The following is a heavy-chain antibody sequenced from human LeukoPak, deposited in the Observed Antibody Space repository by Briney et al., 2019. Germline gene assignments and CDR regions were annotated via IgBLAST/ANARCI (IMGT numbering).Heavy chain of an antibody. Sequence: SETLSLTCTVSGYSISSGYYWGWIRQPPGKGLEWIGSIYYSGSTNYNPSLKSRVTISVDTSKNQFSLKLSSVTAADTAVYYCARHVKAGGYSYGYRDTRVTSAPRGLDYWGQGTLVTVSS. CDR3: ARHVKAGGYSYGYRDTRVTSAPRGLDY. J-gene: IGHJ4*02. CDR1: GYSISSGYY. V-gene: IGHV4-38-2*02. D-gene: IGHD5-18*01. CDR2: IYYSGST.